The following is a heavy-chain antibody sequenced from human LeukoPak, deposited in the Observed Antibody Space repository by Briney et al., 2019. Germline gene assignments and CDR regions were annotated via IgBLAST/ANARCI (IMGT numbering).Heavy chain of an antibody. CDR3: ARGYSSSWYLNWFDP. CDR2: IYHSGSA. CDR1: GGSFSGYY. J-gene: IGHJ5*02. V-gene: IGHV4-38-2*01. D-gene: IGHD6-13*01. Sequence: SETLSLTCAVYGGSFSGYYWGWIRQPPGKGLEWIGSIYHSGSAYYNPSLKSRVTISVDTSKNQFSLKLSSVTAADTAVYYCARGYSSSWYLNWFDPWGQGTLVTVSS.